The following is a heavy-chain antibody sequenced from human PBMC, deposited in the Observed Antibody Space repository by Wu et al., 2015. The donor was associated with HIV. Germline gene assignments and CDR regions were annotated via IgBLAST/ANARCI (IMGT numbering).Heavy chain of an antibody. D-gene: IGHD6-19*01. CDR1: GGTFSSYA. CDR2: IIPIFGTA. Sequence: QVQLVQSGAEVKKPGSSVKVSCKASGGTFSSYAISWVRQAPGQGLEWMGRIIPIFGTANYAQKFQGRVTITRGTSINTAYMDLSGLKSDDTAVYFCARSLVVAGTTYDIFDTWGQGTMLTV. CDR3: ARSLVVAGTTYDIFDT. V-gene: IGHV1-69*05. J-gene: IGHJ3*02.